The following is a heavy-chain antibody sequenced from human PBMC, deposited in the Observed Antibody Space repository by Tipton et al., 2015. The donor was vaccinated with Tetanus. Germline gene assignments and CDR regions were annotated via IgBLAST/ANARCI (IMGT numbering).Heavy chain of an antibody. CDR2: ISDDGSNK. J-gene: IGHJ3*01. CDR1: GFTFSTYA. V-gene: IGHV3-30-3*01. D-gene: IGHD1-14*01. Sequence: SLRLSCAASGFTFSTYAMHWVREAPGKGLEWVAVISDDGSNKYYADYVKGRFTISRDNSKNTLYLQMSSLRAEDTAVYYCARDVAGITAWPVAFDVWGLGTMVTVSS. CDR3: ARDVAGITAWPVAFDV.